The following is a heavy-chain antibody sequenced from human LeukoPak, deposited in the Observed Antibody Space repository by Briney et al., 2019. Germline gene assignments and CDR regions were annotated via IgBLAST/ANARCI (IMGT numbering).Heavy chain of an antibody. Sequence: ASVKVSCKASGGTFSSYAISWVRQAPGQGLEWMGGIIPIFGTANYAQKFEGRVTITADESTSTAYMELSSLRSEDTAVYYCARDGYYDRSGYYPYYFDYWGQGTLVTVSS. CDR1: GGTFSSYA. CDR3: ARDGYYDRSGYYPYYFDY. V-gene: IGHV1-69*13. D-gene: IGHD3-22*01. J-gene: IGHJ4*02. CDR2: IIPIFGTA.